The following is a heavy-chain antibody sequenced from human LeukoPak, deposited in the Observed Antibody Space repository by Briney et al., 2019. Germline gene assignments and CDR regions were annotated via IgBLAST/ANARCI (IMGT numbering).Heavy chain of an antibody. J-gene: IGHJ4*02. V-gene: IGHV4-59*01. CDR1: GGSISSYY. D-gene: IGHD3-3*01. Sequence: SETLSLTCTVSGGSISSYYWSWIRQPPGKGLEWIGYIYYSGSTNYNPSLKSRVTISVDTSKNQFSQKLSSVTAADTAVYYCATYDFWSGYDYWGQGTLVTVSS. CDR3: ATYDFWSGYDY. CDR2: IYYSGST.